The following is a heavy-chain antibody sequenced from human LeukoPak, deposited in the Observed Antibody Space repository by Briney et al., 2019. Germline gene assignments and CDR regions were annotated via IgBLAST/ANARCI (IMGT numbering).Heavy chain of an antibody. CDR2: INHSGST. CDR1: GFTFSSYD. CDR3: ARGVERPGRGYYDFWSGYRPYYYGMDV. J-gene: IGHJ6*02. D-gene: IGHD3-3*01. Sequence: GSLRLSCAVSGFTFSSYDMHWVRQPPGKGLEWIGEINHSGSTNYNPSLKSRVTISVDTSKNQFSLKLSSVTAADTAVYYCARGVERPGRGYYDFWSGYRPYYYGMDVWGQGTTVTVSS. V-gene: IGHV4-34*01.